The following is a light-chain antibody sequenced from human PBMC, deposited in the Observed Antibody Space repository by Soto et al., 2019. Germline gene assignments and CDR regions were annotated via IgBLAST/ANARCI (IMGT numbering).Light chain of an antibody. J-gene: IGKJ4*01. CDR2: DAS. CDR3: QHRSNWPLT. CDR1: QSVSSY. Sequence: EIVLTQSPATVSLSPMEIATFSFTASQSVSSYLAWYQQKPGQAPRLLIYDASNRATGIPARFSGSGSGTDFTLTISSLEPEDFAVYYCQHRSNWPLTFGGGTKVDIK. V-gene: IGKV3-11*01.